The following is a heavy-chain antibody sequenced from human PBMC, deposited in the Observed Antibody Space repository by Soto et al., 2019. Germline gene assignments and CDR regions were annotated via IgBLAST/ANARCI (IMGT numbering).Heavy chain of an antibody. J-gene: IGHJ6*02. CDR1: GYTFTSYY. D-gene: IGHD6-13*01. CDR3: ARERIAAAGTPPYYYGMAV. Sequence: ASVKGSCKASGYTFTSYYRHWGRQAPGQGREGMGIINPSGGSTSYAQKFQGRVTMTRATSTSTVYMELSSLRSEDTAVYYCARERIAAAGTPPYYYGMAVWGQGTTVTVSS. CDR2: INPSGGST. V-gene: IGHV1-46*03.